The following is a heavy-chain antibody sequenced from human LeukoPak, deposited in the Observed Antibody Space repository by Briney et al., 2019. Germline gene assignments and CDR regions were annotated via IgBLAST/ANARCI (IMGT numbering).Heavy chain of an antibody. D-gene: IGHD5-24*01. Sequence: RGESLKISFKGSGYTFTSYWIGWVRQMPGKGLEYMGIIHPGDSDTRYSPSFQGQVTISVDRSSTTAYLQWSRLRASDTAMYYCATHPGGLQSGFDNWGQGTLVTVSS. CDR2: IHPGDSDT. J-gene: IGHJ4*02. CDR3: ATHPGGLQSGFDN. V-gene: IGHV5-51*01. CDR1: GYTFTSYW.